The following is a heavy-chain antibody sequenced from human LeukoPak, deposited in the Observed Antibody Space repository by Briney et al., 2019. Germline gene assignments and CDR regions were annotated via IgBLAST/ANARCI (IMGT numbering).Heavy chain of an antibody. CDR3: ARAPHYSNYGPYYYGMDV. J-gene: IGHJ6*02. CDR1: GFTFSDYY. CDR2: ISSSSSYT. D-gene: IGHD4-11*01. V-gene: IGHV3-11*06. Sequence: NPGGSLRLSCAASGFTFSDYYMSWIRQAPGKGLEWVSYISSSSSYTNYADSVKGRFTISRDNAKNSLYLQMNSLRAEDTAVYYCARAPHYSNYGPYYYGMDVWGQGTTVSVSS.